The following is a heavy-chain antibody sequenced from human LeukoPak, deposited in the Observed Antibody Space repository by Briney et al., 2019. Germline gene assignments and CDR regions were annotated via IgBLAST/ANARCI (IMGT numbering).Heavy chain of an antibody. Sequence: PGRSLRLSCAASVLTFSSHGMHWVRQAPTKGLEWVEVISYDGSNKYYADSVKGRFTISRGNSKNTLYLQMNRLRAEDTAVYYCAKLSLRNCGGDCYARRGAFDIWGQGTMVTVSS. CDR1: VLTFSSHG. J-gene: IGHJ3*02. CDR3: AKLSLRNCGGDCYARRGAFDI. D-gene: IGHD2-21*02. V-gene: IGHV3-30*18. CDR2: ISYDGSNK.